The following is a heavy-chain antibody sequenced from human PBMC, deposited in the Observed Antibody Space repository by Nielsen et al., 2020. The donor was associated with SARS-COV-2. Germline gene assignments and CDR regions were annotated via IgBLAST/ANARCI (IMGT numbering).Heavy chain of an antibody. Sequence: GGSLRLSCAASGFTFDDYAMHWVRQAPGKGLEWVSGISWNSGSIGYADSVKGRFTISRDNAKNSLYLQMNSLRAEDTALYYCARAAGWGWLQAIPPEFDYWGQGTLVTVSS. J-gene: IGHJ4*02. CDR1: GFTFDDYA. CDR2: ISWNSGSI. CDR3: ARAAGWGWLQAIPPEFDY. V-gene: IGHV3-9*01. D-gene: IGHD5-24*01.